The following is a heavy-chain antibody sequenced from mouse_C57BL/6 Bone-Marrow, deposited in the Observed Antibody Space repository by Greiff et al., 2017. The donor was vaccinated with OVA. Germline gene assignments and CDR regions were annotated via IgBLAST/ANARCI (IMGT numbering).Heavy chain of an antibody. J-gene: IGHJ1*03. V-gene: IGHV1-59*01. Sequence: QVQLQQSGAELVRPGTSVKLSCKASGYTFTSYWMHWVKQRPGQGLEWIGVIDPSDSYTNYNQKFKGKATLTVDTSSSTAYMQLSSLTSEDSAVYYCARKYYGSSYWYFDVWGTGTTVTVSS. CDR3: ARKYYGSSYWYFDV. CDR1: GYTFTSYW. CDR2: IDPSDSYT. D-gene: IGHD1-1*01.